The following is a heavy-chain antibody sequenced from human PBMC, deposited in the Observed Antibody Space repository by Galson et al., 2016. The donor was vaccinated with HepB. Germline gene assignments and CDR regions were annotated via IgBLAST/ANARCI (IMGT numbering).Heavy chain of an antibody. CDR2: MFYGGST. CDR3: TRHLGYCTSTTCSIDYYYMDV. V-gene: IGHV4-39*01. Sequence: SETLSLTCTVSGASISRSLYYWGWIRQPPGKGLEWIGSMFYGGSTYYNPSLKSRVTVSVDASKNHFSLRLGSVTAADTAVYYCTRHLGYCTSTTCSIDYYYMDVWGIGTTVTVSS. CDR1: GASISRSLYY. J-gene: IGHJ6*03. D-gene: IGHD2-2*01.